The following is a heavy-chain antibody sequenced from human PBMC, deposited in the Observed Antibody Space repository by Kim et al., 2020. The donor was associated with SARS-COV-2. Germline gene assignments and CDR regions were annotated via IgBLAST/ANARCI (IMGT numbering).Heavy chain of an antibody. V-gene: IGHV4-34*01. CDR1: GGSFSGYY. D-gene: IGHD2-21*01. CDR2: INHSGST. CDR3: ARGRLPHSPFIGEPREAETYWYFDV. Sequence: SETLSLTCAVYGGSFSGYYWTWIRQPPGKGLEWIGEINHSGSTNYNPSLKSRVTISVDTSKNQFSLKLSSVTVADTAVYYCARGRLPHSPFIGEPREAETYWYFDVWGRGTLVTVSS. J-gene: IGHJ2*01.